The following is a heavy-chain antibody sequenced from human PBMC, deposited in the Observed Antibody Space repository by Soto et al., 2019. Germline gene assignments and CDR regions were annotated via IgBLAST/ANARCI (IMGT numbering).Heavy chain of an antibody. Sequence: SVKVSCTASGFTFTSSAVQWVRQARGQRLEWIGWIVVGSGNTNYAQKFQERVTITRDMSTSTAYMELSSLRSEDTAVYYCAAVRIHAMGGAFDIWGQGTMVTVSS. CDR1: GFTFTSSA. V-gene: IGHV1-58*01. J-gene: IGHJ3*02. CDR3: AAVRIHAMGGAFDI. D-gene: IGHD2-2*01. CDR2: IVVGSGNT.